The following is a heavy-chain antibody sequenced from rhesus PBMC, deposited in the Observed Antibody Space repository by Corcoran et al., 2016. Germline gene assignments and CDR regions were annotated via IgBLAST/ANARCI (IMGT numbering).Heavy chain of an antibody. V-gene: IGHV4-122*02. CDR2: ISYSWST. J-gene: IGHJ4*01. CDR3: ARDLAGSGSLDY. D-gene: IGHD6-25*01. Sequence: QLQLQESGPGLVKPSETLSLTCAVSGYSISSGYGWSWIRQPPGKGLEWIGYISYSWSTSYNPSLKSRVTISRDTSKNQFALKRSSVTAADTAVYYCARDLAGSGSLDYWGQGVLVTVSS. CDR1: GYSISSGYG.